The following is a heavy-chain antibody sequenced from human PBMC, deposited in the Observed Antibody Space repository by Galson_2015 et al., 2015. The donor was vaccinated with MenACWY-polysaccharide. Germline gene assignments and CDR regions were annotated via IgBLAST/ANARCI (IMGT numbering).Heavy chain of an antibody. CDR3: TRDVGAIDY. D-gene: IGHD1-26*01. CDR1: GDSVSSNSAA. J-gene: IGHJ4*02. Sequence: CAISGDSVSSNSAAWNWIRQSPSRGLEWLGRTYYRSKWYNDYALSVKSRISINPDTSRNQFSLQLNPVTPEDTAVYYCTRDVGAIDYWGQGTLVTVSS. V-gene: IGHV6-1*01. CDR2: TYYRSKWYN.